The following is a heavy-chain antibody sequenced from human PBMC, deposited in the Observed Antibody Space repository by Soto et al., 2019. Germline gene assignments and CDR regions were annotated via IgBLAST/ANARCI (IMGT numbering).Heavy chain of an antibody. Sequence: GGYLRLSCAASGFTFSSYAMHWVRQAPGKGLEWVAVISYDGSNKYYADSVKGRFTISRDNSKNTLYLQMNSLRAEDTAVYYCARPTNYYDSSGYLNYWGQGTLVTVSS. CDR1: GFTFSSYA. CDR3: ARPTNYYDSSGYLNY. J-gene: IGHJ4*02. CDR2: ISYDGSNK. D-gene: IGHD3-22*01. V-gene: IGHV3-30-3*01.